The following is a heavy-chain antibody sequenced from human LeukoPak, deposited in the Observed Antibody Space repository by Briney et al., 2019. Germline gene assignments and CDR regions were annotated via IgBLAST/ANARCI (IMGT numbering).Heavy chain of an antibody. CDR1: GDSITSGSYY. Sequence: PSETLSLTCTVSGDSITSGSYYWGWIRQPPGRGLEWIGSIYYSGNTYYNPSLKSRVTISVDTSNNEFSLRLTSVTAADTAVYYCARVMGGGYFDYWGQGTLVTVSS. D-gene: IGHD3-16*01. CDR2: IYYSGNT. CDR3: ARVMGGGYFDY. V-gene: IGHV4-39*07. J-gene: IGHJ4*02.